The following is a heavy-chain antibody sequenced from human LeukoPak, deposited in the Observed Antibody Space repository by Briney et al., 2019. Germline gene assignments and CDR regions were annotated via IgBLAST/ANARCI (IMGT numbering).Heavy chain of an antibody. V-gene: IGHV4-34*01. CDR2: INHSGST. J-gene: IGHJ4*02. Sequence: SGTLSLSCAVYGWSFSGYCLSWIRQPPGKGLEWVGEINHSGSTNYNPSLKSRVTISVDTSKNQFSLKLSSVTAADTAVYYCARAPERYSYGSPFDYWGQGTLVTVSS. CDR3: ARAPERYSYGSPFDY. CDR1: GWSFSGYC. D-gene: IGHD5-18*01.